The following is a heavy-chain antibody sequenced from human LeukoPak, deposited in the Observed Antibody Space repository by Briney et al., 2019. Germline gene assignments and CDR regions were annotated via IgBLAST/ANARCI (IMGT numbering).Heavy chain of an antibody. J-gene: IGHJ3*02. CDR2: INHSGST. D-gene: IGHD4-11*01. Sequence: SETLSLTCAVYGGSFSGYYWSWIRQPPGKGLEWIGEINHSGSTNYNPSLKSRVTISVDTSKNQFSLKLSSVTAADTAVYYCARDQRLHRAIEDAFDIWGQGTMVIVSS. CDR3: ARDQRLHRAIEDAFDI. CDR1: GGSFSGYY. V-gene: IGHV4-34*01.